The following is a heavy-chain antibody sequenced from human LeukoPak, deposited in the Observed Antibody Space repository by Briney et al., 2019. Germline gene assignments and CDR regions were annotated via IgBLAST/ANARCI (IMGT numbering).Heavy chain of an antibody. Sequence: GGSLRLSCAASGFTFSSYGMHWVRQAPGKGLEWVAVISYDGSNKYYADSVKGRFTIPRDNSKNTLYLQMNSLRAEDTAVYYCAKDKYSGYDTNFDYWGQGTLVTVSS. V-gene: IGHV3-30*18. CDR1: GFTFSSYG. J-gene: IGHJ4*02. D-gene: IGHD5-12*01. CDR2: ISYDGSNK. CDR3: AKDKYSGYDTNFDY.